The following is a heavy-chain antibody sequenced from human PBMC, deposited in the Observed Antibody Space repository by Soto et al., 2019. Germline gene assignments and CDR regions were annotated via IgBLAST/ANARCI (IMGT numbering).Heavy chain of an antibody. D-gene: IGHD3-22*01. CDR1: GYTFTSYY. CDR2: INPSGGST. V-gene: IGHV1-46*01. CDR3: GRDRYYDSSAHPWSDP. Sequence: ASVKVSCKASGYTFTSYYMHWVRQAPGQGLEWMGIINPSGGSTSYAQKFQGRVTMTRDTSTSTDYMELSSLRSDDTAVYYCGRDRYYDSSAHPWSDPWGQGTLVTVSS. J-gene: IGHJ5*02.